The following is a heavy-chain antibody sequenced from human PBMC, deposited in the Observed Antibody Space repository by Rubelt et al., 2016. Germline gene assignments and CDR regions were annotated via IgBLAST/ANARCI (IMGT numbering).Heavy chain of an antibody. J-gene: IGHJ5*02. CDR1: GGSFSGYY. CDR3: ARGLARAAAAPRRLWFDP. CDR2: INHSGST. D-gene: IGHD6-13*01. Sequence: QVLLQQWGAGLLKPSETLSLTCAVYGGSFSGYYCSWIRQPPGKGLEWIGEINHSGSTNSNPSLKSRVTRSVDTSTNQFSRKLSSVTAADTAVYYCARGLARAAAAPRRLWFDPWGQGTLVTVSS. V-gene: IGHV4-34*01.